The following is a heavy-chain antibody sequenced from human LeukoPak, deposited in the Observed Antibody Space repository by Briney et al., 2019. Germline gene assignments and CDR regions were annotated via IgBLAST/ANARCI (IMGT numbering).Heavy chain of an antibody. D-gene: IGHD3-10*01. CDR3: ARVPGRYFDY. Sequence: GGSLRLSCAASGFTFSSYAMSWVRQAPGKGLEWVANIKQDGSEKYYVDSVKGRFTISRDNAKNSLYLQMNSLRAEDTAVYYCARVPGRYFDYWGQGTLVTVSS. V-gene: IGHV3-7*01. CDR2: IKQDGSEK. J-gene: IGHJ4*02. CDR1: GFTFSSYA.